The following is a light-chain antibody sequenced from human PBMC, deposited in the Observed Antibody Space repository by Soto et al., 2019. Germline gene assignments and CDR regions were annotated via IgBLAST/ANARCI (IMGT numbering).Light chain of an antibody. CDR2: GAS. J-gene: IGKJ5*01. V-gene: IGKV3-20*01. Sequence: EIVLTQSPGTLSLSPGERATLSCRASQSVSSSYLAWYQQKPGQAPRLLIYGASSRATGIPDRFSGSGSATDFTLTISRLDPEDFAVYYGQQYGSSPITFGQGTRLEIK. CDR3: QQYGSSPIT. CDR1: QSVSSSY.